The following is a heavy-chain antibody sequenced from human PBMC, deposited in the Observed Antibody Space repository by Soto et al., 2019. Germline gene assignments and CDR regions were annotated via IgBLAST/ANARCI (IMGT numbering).Heavy chain of an antibody. CDR3: ACDYDGLYSFDF. CDR2: IYSGGSA. Sequence: GGSLRLSCAASGFDVSTKYMNWVRQAPGKGLEWVSVIYSGGSAYYADSVKGRFTISRDNYKNTLYLQMDSLRAEDTAVYYCACDYDGLYSFDFWGQGTLVTVSS. D-gene: IGHD5-12*01. CDR1: GFDVSTKY. V-gene: IGHV3-53*01. J-gene: IGHJ4*02.